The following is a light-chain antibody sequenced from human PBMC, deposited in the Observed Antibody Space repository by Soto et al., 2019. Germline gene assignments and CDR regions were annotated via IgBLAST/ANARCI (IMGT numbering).Light chain of an antibody. J-gene: IGKJ2*01. CDR3: QQYNDYQYT. V-gene: IGKV1-5*03. Sequence: DIEMTQSPSTLSASVGDRVTITCRASHSITTWLAWYQQKPGKAPKLLIYKATNVQTGVPSRFSGSGSGTEFSLTISSLQPEDFAIYYCQQYNDYQYTFGQGTKLEIK. CDR2: KAT. CDR1: HSITTW.